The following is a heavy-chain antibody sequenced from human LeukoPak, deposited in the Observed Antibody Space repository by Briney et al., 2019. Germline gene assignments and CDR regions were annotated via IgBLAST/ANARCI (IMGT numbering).Heavy chain of an antibody. CDR1: GFTFSSYA. D-gene: IGHD2-2*01. V-gene: IGHV3-23*01. J-gene: IGHJ5*02. CDR2: ISGSGGST. CDR3: AKDRRGVIPAPHWFDP. Sequence: GGSLRLSCAASGFTFSSYAMSWVRQAPGKGLEWVSAISGSGGSTYYADSVKGRFTISRDNSKNTLYLQMNSLRAEDTAVYYCAKDRRGVIPAPHWFDPWGQGTLVTVSS.